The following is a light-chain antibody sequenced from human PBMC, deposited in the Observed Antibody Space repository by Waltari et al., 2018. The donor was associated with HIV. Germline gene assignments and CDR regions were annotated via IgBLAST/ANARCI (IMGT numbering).Light chain of an antibody. CDR2: HDH. V-gene: IGLV1-44*01. Sequence: QSVLTQPPSLSAAPGHKINIPCSGGGSTTGSRTVHWYQQLPSRAPKLIIDHDHRRPSGVSDRFTASKSGTSASLFISKLQAADEATYYCAAWDDSLSGFVFGGGT. CDR1: GSTTGSRT. CDR3: AAWDDSLSGFV. J-gene: IGLJ3*02.